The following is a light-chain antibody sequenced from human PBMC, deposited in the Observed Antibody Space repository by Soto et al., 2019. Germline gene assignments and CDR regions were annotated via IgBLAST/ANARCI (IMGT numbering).Light chain of an antibody. CDR1: QSVSSSY. CDR3: PHNGSSPEFT. CDR2: GAS. Sequence: EIVLTQSPGTLSLSPGERATLSCRASQSVSSSYLAWYQQKPGQAPRLLIYGASSRATGIPDRFSGSGSGPDFTLTISRLEPEDFSVYYCPHNGSSPEFTFGPGTNVDVK. V-gene: IGKV3-20*01. J-gene: IGKJ3*01.